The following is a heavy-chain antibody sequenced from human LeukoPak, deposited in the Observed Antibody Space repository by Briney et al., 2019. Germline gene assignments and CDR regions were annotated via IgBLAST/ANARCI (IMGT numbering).Heavy chain of an antibody. Sequence: GGSLRLSCAASGFTFDDYAMHWVRQAPGQGLEWVSGISWNSGSIGYADSVKGRFTISRDNAKNSLYLQMNSLRAEDTALYYCAKERIGVAGRRGAFDYWGQGTLVTVSS. J-gene: IGHJ4*02. V-gene: IGHV3-9*01. D-gene: IGHD6-19*01. CDR3: AKERIGVAGRRGAFDY. CDR2: ISWNSGSI. CDR1: GFTFDDYA.